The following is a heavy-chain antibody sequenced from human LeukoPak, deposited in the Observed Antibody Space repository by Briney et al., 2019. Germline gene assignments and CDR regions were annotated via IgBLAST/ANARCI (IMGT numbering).Heavy chain of an antibody. CDR3: ARAGGRSTSFDY. D-gene: IGHD2-8*02. V-gene: IGHV4-59*01. CDR2: IYYSGST. CDR1: GGSISSYY. J-gene: IGHJ4*02. Sequence: SETLSLTCTVSGGSISSYYWSWIRQPPGKGLEWIGYIYYSGSTNYNPSLKSRVTISVDTSKNQFSLKLSSVTAADTAVYYCARAGGRSTSFDYWGRGTLVTVSS.